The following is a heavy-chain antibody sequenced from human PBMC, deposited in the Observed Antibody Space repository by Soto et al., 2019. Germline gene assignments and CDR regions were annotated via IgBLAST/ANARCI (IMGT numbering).Heavy chain of an antibody. CDR2: IYYSGNT. V-gene: IGHV4-30-4*01. Sequence: SETLSLTCSVSGGSISSGYYYWSWIRQPPGKGLEWIGNIYYSGNTYYNPSLKSRLIISIDTSKNQFSLKVGSVTAADTAVYYCARQTPGYSSSWYRNYYYYGMDAWGQGTTVTVSS. D-gene: IGHD6-13*01. CDR3: ARQTPGYSSSWYRNYYYYGMDA. CDR1: GGSISSGYYY. J-gene: IGHJ6*02.